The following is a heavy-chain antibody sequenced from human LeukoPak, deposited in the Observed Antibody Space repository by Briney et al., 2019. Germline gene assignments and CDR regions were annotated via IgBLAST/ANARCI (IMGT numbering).Heavy chain of an antibody. CDR1: GFTFSSYG. CDR3: AKDDMIVVVIISGFDY. V-gene: IGHV3-23*01. J-gene: IGHJ4*02. D-gene: IGHD3-22*01. CDR2: ISGSGGST. Sequence: GGSLRLSCAASGFTFSSYGMSWVRQAPGKGLEWVSAISGSGGSTYYADSVKGRFTISRDNSKNTLYLQMDSLRAEDTAVYYCAKDDMIVVVIISGFDYWGQGTLVTVSS.